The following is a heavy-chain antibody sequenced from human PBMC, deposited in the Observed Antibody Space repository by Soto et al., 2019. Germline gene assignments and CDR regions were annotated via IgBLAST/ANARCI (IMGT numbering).Heavy chain of an antibody. J-gene: IGHJ6*02. V-gene: IGHV1-2*02. CDR3: ARSLTEGYCTITGCYTRPLYGMDV. Sequence: QEQLVQSGAEVKKPGASVKVSCKASGYTFSGYYIHWLRQAPGQGLEWMGWINPNSGGTNYAQKFQGRVTVTRDTPTSTAYMELSRLTSYDTAVYYWARSLTEGYCTITGCYTRPLYGMDVWGQGTTVTVSS. CDR2: INPNSGGT. CDR1: GYTFSGYY. D-gene: IGHD2-2*02.